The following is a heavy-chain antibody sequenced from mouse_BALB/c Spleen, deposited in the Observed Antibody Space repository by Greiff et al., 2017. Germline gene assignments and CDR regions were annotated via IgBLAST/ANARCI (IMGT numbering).Heavy chain of an antibody. CDR2: ISSGGSYT. Sequence: EVMLVESGGGLVKPGGSLKLSCAASGFTFSSYAMSWVRQSPEKRLEWVAEISSGGSYTYYPDTVTGRFTISRDNAKNTLYLEMSSLRSEDTAMYYCARRGGSSPSYAMDYWGQGTSVTVSS. CDR3: ARRGGSSPSYAMDY. CDR1: GFTFSSYA. V-gene: IGHV5-9-4*01. D-gene: IGHD1-1*01. J-gene: IGHJ4*01.